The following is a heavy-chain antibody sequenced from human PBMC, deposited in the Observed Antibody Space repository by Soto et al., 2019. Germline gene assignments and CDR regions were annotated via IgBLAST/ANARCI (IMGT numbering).Heavy chain of an antibody. Sequence: SETQCLTCTVSGGSIRSSGCYWGWIRQPPGKGLEWIGSIYYSGSTYYNPSLKSRVTISVDTSKNQFSLRLASVTAADTAIYYCASARWDYWGQGTLVTVSS. CDR1: GGSIRSSGCY. CDR3: ASARWDY. CDR2: IYYSGST. V-gene: IGHV4-39*01. D-gene: IGHD2-15*01. J-gene: IGHJ4*02.